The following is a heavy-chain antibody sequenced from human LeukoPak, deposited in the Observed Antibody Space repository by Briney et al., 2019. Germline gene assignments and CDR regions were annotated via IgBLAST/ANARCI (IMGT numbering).Heavy chain of an antibody. J-gene: IGHJ4*02. Sequence: GRSLRLSCAASGFTFSSYWMSWVRQAPGKGLEWVANIKQDGTEKYYVDSVRGRFTVSRDNAKNSLYLQMNSLRAEDTAVYYCATPSGYSSGWYPFDHWGQGTLVTVSS. V-gene: IGHV3-7*01. CDR2: IKQDGTEK. CDR3: ATPSGYSSGWYPFDH. CDR1: GFTFSSYW. D-gene: IGHD6-19*01.